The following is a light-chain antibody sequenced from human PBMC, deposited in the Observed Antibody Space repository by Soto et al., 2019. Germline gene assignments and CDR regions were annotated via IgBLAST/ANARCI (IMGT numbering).Light chain of an antibody. V-gene: IGKV3-20*01. CDR1: QSVDSTY. CDR3: QQYLT. Sequence: EIVLTQSPGTLSLSPGERATLSCRASQSVDSTYLAWYQQRPGQAPRLLLHGASSRATGIPDRFSGSGSGTDFTLTISRLEPEDFAVYYCQQYLTFGPGTKVDIK. J-gene: IGKJ3*01. CDR2: GAS.